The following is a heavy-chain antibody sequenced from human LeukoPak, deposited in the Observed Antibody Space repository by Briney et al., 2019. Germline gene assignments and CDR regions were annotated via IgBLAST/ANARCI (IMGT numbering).Heavy chain of an antibody. V-gene: IGHV3-11*01. D-gene: IGHD4-17*01. Sequence: PGGSLRLSCAASGFTFSDYYMSWIRQAPGKGLEWVSYISSSGSTIYYADSVKGRFTISRDNAKNSLYLQMNSLRAEDTAVYYCASGRVYGDYVDYFDYWGQGTLVTVSS. CDR2: ISSSGSTI. CDR1: GFTFSDYY. CDR3: ASGRVYGDYVDYFDY. J-gene: IGHJ4*02.